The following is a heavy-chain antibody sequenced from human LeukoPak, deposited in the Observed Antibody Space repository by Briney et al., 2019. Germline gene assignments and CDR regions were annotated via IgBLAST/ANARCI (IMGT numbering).Heavy chain of an antibody. J-gene: IGHJ4*02. CDR3: ARAALYSSSWYEGPPY. CDR2: IYYSGST. D-gene: IGHD6-13*01. CDR1: GASISSSSYY. V-gene: IGHV4-39*01. Sequence: PSETLSLTCTASGASISSSSYYWGWIRQPPGKGLEWIGSIYYSGSTYYNPSLKSRVTISVDTSKNQFSLKLSSVTAADTAVYYCARAALYSSSWYEGPPYWGQGTLVTVSS.